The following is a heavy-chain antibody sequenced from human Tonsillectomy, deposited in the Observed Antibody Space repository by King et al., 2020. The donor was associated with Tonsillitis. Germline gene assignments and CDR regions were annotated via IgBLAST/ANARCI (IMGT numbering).Heavy chain of an antibody. D-gene: IGHD1-26*01. Sequence: VQLQESGPGLVKPSETLSLTCTVSGGSISSYYWSWIRQPPGKGLEWIGYIYYSGSTNYNPSLKSRVTISVDTSKNRFSLKLSSVTAADTAGYYCASLGIVGATSFDSWGQRNLFTASS. CDR1: GGSISSYY. J-gene: IGHJ4*02. CDR2: IYYSGST. V-gene: IGHV4-59*08. CDR3: ASLGIVGATSFDS.